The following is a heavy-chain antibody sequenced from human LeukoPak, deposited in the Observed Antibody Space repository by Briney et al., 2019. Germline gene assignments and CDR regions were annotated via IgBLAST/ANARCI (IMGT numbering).Heavy chain of an antibody. J-gene: IGHJ4*02. CDR2: ISGSGGST. D-gene: IGHD6-19*01. CDR3: AKEQLYSSGWYYFDY. CDR1: GFTLSSYA. Sequence: PGGSLRLSCAASGFTLSSYAMSWVRQAPGKGLEWVSAISGSGGSTYYADSVKGRFTISRDNSKNTLYLQMNSLRAEDTAVYYCAKEQLYSSGWYYFDYWGQGTLVTVSS. V-gene: IGHV3-23*01.